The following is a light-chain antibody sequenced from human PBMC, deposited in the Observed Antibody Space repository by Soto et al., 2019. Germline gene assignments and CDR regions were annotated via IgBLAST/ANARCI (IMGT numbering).Light chain of an antibody. J-gene: IGLJ1*01. V-gene: IGLV2-14*01. CDR1: SSDVGGYNY. CDR3: SSYTSRSTLYV. Sequence: LTQPASVSGSPGQSITISCTGTSSDVGGYNYVSWYQQDPGKAPKLMIYDVSNRPSGVSNRFSGSKSGNTASLTTSGLQAEDEADYYCSSYTSRSTLYVFGTGTKVTVL. CDR2: DVS.